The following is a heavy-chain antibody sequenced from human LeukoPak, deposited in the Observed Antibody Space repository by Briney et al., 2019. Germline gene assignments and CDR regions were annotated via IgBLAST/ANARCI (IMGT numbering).Heavy chain of an antibody. Sequence: RPGGSLRLSCAASGFTFDDYGMSWVRQAPGKGLEWVSGINWNGGSTGYADSVKGRFTISRDNAKNSLYLQMNSLRAEDTALYYCARVWGEYSSSFFDYWGQGTLVTVSS. CDR3: ARVWGEYSSSFFDY. CDR2: INWNGGST. CDR1: GFTFDDYG. V-gene: IGHV3-20*04. J-gene: IGHJ4*02. D-gene: IGHD6-6*01.